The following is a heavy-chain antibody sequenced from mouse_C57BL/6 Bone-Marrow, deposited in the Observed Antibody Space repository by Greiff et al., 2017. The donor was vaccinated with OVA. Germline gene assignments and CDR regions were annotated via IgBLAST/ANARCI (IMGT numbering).Heavy chain of an antibody. CDR3: ARDDITTVVAIYYYAMDY. CDR2: ISDGGSYT. CDR1: GFTFSSYA. V-gene: IGHV5-4*01. J-gene: IGHJ4*01. D-gene: IGHD1-1*01. Sequence: EVMLVESGGGLVKPGGSLKLSCAASGFTFSSYAMSWVRQTPEKRLEWVATISDGGSYTYYPDNVKGRFTISRDNAKNNLYLQMSHLKSEDTAMYYCARDDITTVVAIYYYAMDYWGQGTSVTVSS.